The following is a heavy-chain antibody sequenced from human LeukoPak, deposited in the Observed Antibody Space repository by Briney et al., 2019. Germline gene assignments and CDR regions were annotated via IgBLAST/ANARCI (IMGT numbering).Heavy chain of an antibody. D-gene: IGHD3-10*01. CDR1: GGSINSYY. CDR2: IYYSGST. Sequence: SETLSLTCTVSGGSINSYYLSWIRQPPGKGLEWIGYIYYSGSTNYNPSLKSRVTISIDTSKNQFSLKLSSVTAADTAVYYCARTPGFGESPDYWGQGTLVTVSS. CDR3: ARTPGFGESPDY. J-gene: IGHJ4*02. V-gene: IGHV4-59*08.